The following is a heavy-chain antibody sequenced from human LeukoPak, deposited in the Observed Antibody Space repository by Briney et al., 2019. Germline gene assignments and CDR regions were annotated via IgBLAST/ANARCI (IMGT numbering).Heavy chain of an antibody. CDR3: AREVRSGSGYFDY. J-gene: IGHJ4*02. V-gene: IGHV1-18*01. D-gene: IGHD1-1*01. CDR2: ISAYNGNT. CDR1: GYTFTSYG. Sequence: GESLKISCKGSGYTFTSYGISWVRQAPGQGLEWMGWISAYNGNTNYAQKLQGRVTMTTDTSTSTAYMELRSLRSDDTAVYYCAREVRSGSGYFDYWGQGTLVTVSS.